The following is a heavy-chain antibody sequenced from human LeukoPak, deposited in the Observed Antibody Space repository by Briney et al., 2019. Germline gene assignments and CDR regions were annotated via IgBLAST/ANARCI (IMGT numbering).Heavy chain of an antibody. D-gene: IGHD6-19*01. V-gene: IGHV3-33*01. J-gene: IGHJ4*02. CDR3: ALGPRIAVAGTPFDY. CDR2: IWYDGSNK. CDR1: GFTFSSYG. Sequence: GGSLRLSCAASGFTFSSYGMHWVRQAPGKGLGWGAVIWYDGSNKYYADSVKGRFTISRDNSKNTLYLQMNSLRAEDTAVYYCALGPRIAVAGTPFDYWGQGTLVTVSS.